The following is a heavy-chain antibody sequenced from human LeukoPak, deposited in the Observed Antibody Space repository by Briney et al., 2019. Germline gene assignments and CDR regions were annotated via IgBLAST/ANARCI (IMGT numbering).Heavy chain of an antibody. CDR3: VRHLTSKYSSGWYYVDY. CDR2: INHSGGT. Sequence: SETLSLTCAVYGGSFSGYYWSWIRQPPGKGLEWIGEINHSGGTNYNPSLKSRVTISVDTSKNQFSLKLSSVTAADTAVYFCVRHLTSKYSSGWYYVDYWGQGTLVTVSS. J-gene: IGHJ4*02. D-gene: IGHD6-19*01. CDR1: GGSFSGYY. V-gene: IGHV4-34*01.